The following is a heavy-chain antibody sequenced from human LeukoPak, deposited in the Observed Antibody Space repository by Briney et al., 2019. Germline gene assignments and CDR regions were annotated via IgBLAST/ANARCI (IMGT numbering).Heavy chain of an antibody. CDR3: AKERMGVISDAFDS. CDR1: GFTFSTYW. J-gene: IGHJ3*02. CDR2: IRQDGSEK. Sequence: GGSLRLSCAASGFTFSTYWMTWVRQAPGKGLEWVANIRQDGSEKYYVDSVKGRFTISRDNAKNSLYLQMNSLRAEDTAVYYCAKERMGVISDAFDSWGQGTMVTVSS. D-gene: IGHD3-16*02. V-gene: IGHV3-7*03.